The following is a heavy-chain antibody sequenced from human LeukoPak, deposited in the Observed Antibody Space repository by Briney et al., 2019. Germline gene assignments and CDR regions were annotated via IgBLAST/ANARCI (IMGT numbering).Heavy chain of an antibody. CDR3: ARGRVRSHRTAPEY. CDR1: GFTFSDYA. Sequence: AGGSLRLSCTASGFTFSDYAMHWVRQAPGKGLEWVAVISDDGRNKYYADSVKGRFTISRDNSKNTLSLQMNSLRDEDTAIYYCARGRVRSHRTAPEYWGQGTLVTVSS. V-gene: IGHV3-30*03. D-gene: IGHD1-1*01. J-gene: IGHJ4*02. CDR2: ISDDGRNK.